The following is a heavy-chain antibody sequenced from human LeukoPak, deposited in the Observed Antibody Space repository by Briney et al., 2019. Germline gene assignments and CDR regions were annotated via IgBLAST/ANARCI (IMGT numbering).Heavy chain of an antibody. CDR3: ARAGSGQRTGAFDI. CDR1: GFTFSSYS. J-gene: IGHJ3*02. D-gene: IGHD6-19*01. Sequence: GGSLSLSCAASGFTFSSYSMNWVRQAPGKGLEWVSSISSSSSYIYYADSVKGRFTISRDNAKNSLYLQMNSLRAEDTAVYYCARAGSGQRTGAFDIWGQGTMVTVSS. CDR2: ISSSSSYI. V-gene: IGHV3-21*01.